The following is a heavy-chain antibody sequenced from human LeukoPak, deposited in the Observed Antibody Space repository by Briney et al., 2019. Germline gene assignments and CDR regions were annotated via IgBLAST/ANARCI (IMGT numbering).Heavy chain of an antibody. D-gene: IGHD3-22*01. CDR2: ISAYNGNT. CDR3: ARVDIYYDSSGYYSSWFDP. J-gene: IGHJ5*02. CDR1: GYTFTSYG. Sequence: GASVKVSCKASGYTFTSYGISWVRQAPGQGLEWMGWISAYNGNTNYAQKLQGRVTMTTDTSTGTAYMELRSLRSDDTAVYYCARVDIYYDSSGYYSSWFDPWGQGTLVTVSS. V-gene: IGHV1-18*01.